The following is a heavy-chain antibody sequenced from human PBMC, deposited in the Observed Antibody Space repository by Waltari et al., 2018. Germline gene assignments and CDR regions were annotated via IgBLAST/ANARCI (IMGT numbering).Heavy chain of an antibody. D-gene: IGHD2-21*01. CDR2: ISSRSSYI. Sequence: EVQLVESGGGLVKPGGSLRLSCAASGFTFSSSSMHWVRQAPGQGLEGVSSISSRSSYIYYADAVKGRFTISRDNAKNSLYLQMNSLRAEDTAVYYCARSNSDDAFDIWGQGTMVTVSS. V-gene: IGHV3-21*01. CDR3: ARSNSDDAFDI. J-gene: IGHJ3*02. CDR1: GFTFSSSS.